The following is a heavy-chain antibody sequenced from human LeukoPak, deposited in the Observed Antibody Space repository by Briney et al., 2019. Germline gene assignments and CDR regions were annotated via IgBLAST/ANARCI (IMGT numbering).Heavy chain of an antibody. V-gene: IGHV3-30*02. J-gene: IGHJ4*02. Sequence: GGSMRLSCAVSGFTFSSIGTHWVSQAPGKGLEWVAFIRYDGSNTYYADSGKDRLTISRDNSKNSPYLQMTSLRAEHTAVNLCAKHSGCSYGTLDYWGQGTLVTVSS. CDR2: IRYDGSNT. CDR1: GFTFSSIG. D-gene: IGHD5-18*01. CDR3: AKHSGCSYGTLDY.